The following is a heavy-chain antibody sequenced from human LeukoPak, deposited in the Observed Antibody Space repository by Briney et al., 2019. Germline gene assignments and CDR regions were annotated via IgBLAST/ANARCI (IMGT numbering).Heavy chain of an antibody. CDR2: VNPKSDGT. CDR1: GYIFTDYY. J-gene: IGHJ3*01. V-gene: IGHV1-2*02. Sequence: ASVKVSCKASGYIFTDYYMHCVRQAPGQGLEWRGCVNPKSDGTKYAQNFQGRVTMTWDTSISTAYMEVSRLTSDDTAMFYCARDPPGTTAFDLWGQGTMVTVSS. CDR3: ARDPPGTTAFDL. D-gene: IGHD1-1*01.